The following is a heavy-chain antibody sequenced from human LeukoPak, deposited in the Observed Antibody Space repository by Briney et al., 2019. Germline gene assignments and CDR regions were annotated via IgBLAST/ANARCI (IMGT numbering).Heavy chain of an antibody. CDR3: ARSLYRYGADASDI. D-gene: IGHD5-18*01. J-gene: IGHJ3*02. CDR1: GGSISSYY. CDR2: IYYSGST. Sequence: KTSETLSLTCTVSGGSISSYYWNWIRQPPGKGLEWIGYIYYSGSTNYNPSLESRLTISVASSKNQFSLKLSSVTAADTAVYYCARSLYRYGADASDIWGQGTMVTVSS. V-gene: IGHV4-59*01.